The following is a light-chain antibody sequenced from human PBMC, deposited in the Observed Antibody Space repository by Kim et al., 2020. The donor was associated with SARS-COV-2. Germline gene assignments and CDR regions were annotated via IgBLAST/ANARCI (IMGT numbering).Light chain of an antibody. Sequence: DIVMTQSPDSLAVSLGERATINCKSSQSILYSPNNKNYLAWYQQKPGQPPKLLIYWASTRESGVPDRFSGSGSGTDFTLTISSLQAEDVAVYYCQQYYSAPYTFGQGTKLEI. V-gene: IGKV4-1*01. CDR1: QSILYSPNNKNY. J-gene: IGKJ2*01. CDR2: WAS. CDR3: QQYYSAPYT.